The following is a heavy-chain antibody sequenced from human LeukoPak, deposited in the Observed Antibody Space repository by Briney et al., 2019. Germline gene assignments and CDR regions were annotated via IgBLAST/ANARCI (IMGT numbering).Heavy chain of an antibody. Sequence: ASVKVSCKISGSTLKEFSMHWVRQAPGKGLEWMGGFDPENVETVYPQKFQDRVSMAEDRSTDTAYMELSSLTSDDTAVYYCAREWKYCGATSCGYYFDYWGQGTLVTVSS. CDR1: GSTLKEFS. CDR3: AREWKYCGATSCGYYFDY. V-gene: IGHV1-24*01. D-gene: IGHD2-2*01. CDR2: FDPENVET. J-gene: IGHJ4*02.